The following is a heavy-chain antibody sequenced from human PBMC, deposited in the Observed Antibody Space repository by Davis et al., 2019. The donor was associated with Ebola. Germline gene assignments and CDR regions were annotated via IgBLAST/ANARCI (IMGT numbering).Heavy chain of an antibody. CDR1: GGSTSSYY. CDR3: ARQVVYNCFDP. D-gene: IGHD2-15*01. V-gene: IGHV4-59*08. Sequence: PSETLSLTCTVSGGSTSSYYWSWVRQPPGKGLEWIGYIHNSGSSNYNPSLKGRVTISVDTSKNQLSLKLTSVTAADTAVYYCARQVVYNCFDPWGQGTLVTVSS. CDR2: IHNSGSS. J-gene: IGHJ5*02.